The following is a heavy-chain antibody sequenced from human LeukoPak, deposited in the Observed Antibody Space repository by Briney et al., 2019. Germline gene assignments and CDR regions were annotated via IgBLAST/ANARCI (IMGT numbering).Heavy chain of an antibody. CDR3: ARDVASSGYYWD. CDR2: INPSGGSA. J-gene: IGHJ4*02. V-gene: IGHV1-46*01. Sequence: ASVKVSCKASGYTFTSYYMHWVRQAPGQGLEWMGIINPSGGSAIYAQNFQGRVTMTRDTSTSTSYMELSSLRSEDTAVYFCARDVASSGYYWDWGQGTLVTVSS. CDR1: GYTFTSYY. D-gene: IGHD3-22*01.